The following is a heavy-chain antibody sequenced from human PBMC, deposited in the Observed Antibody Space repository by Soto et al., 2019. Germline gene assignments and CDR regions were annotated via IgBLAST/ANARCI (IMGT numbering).Heavy chain of an antibody. CDR2: IDWDDDK. Sequence: SGPTLVNPTQTLTLTCTFSGFSLSTSGMCVSWIRQPPGKALEWLALIDWDDDKYYSTSLKTRLTISKDTSKNQVVLTMTNMDPVDTATYYCARIPLMQQQLVRYYGMDVWGQGTTVTSP. CDR1: GFSLSTSGMC. D-gene: IGHD6-13*01. J-gene: IGHJ6*02. V-gene: IGHV2-70*01. CDR3: ARIPLMQQQLVRYYGMDV.